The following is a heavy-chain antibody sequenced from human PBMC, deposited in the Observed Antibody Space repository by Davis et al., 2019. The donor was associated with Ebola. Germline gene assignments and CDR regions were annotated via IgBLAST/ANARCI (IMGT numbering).Heavy chain of an antibody. CDR3: ARGQRLSEY. J-gene: IGHJ4*02. Sequence: GESPKIPCSAPGFPFSDYSLHWVRQAPGKGLEFVIVIWYDGSNKYSADSVNGRFTISRDNSKNTVQRQRNSLGAEDTAIYYCARGQRLSEYWGQGTPVTVSS. CDR1: GFPFSDYS. V-gene: IGHV3-33*01. CDR2: IWYDGSNK.